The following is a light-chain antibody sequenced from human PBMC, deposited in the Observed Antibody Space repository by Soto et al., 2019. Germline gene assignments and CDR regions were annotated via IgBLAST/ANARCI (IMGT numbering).Light chain of an antibody. CDR1: SSDVGAYNY. CDR2: EVT. J-gene: IGLJ3*02. CDR3: SSFASSNTWV. Sequence: QSALTQPPSASGSPGQSVTISCTGTSSDVGAYNYVSWYQQHAGKAPKLVIYEVTKRPSGVPDRFCGSKSANTASLTVSGLQAEDEADYYCSSFASSNTWVFGGGTKLTVL. V-gene: IGLV2-8*01.